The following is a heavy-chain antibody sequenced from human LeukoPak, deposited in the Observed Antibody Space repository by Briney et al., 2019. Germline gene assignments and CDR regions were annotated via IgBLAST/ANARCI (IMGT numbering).Heavy chain of an antibody. V-gene: IGHV3-73*01. Sequence: AGGSLRLSCAASGFTFSDSAIRWVRQASGKGLEWVGRIRGKGYNYATENAASVEGRFTISRDDSKNTAYLQMNSLKTEDTAVYYCSSSGGPTISRYWGQGTLVTVS. CDR1: GFTFSDSA. CDR3: SSSGGPTISRY. D-gene: IGHD3-3*01. J-gene: IGHJ4*02. CDR2: IRGKGYNYAT.